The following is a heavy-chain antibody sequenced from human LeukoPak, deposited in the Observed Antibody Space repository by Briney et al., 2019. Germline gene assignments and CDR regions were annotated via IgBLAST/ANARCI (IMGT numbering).Heavy chain of an antibody. Sequence: AGGSLRLSCAASGFTFSNAWMSWVRQAPGKGLEWVGHIKGKTDGGTTDYAAPVKGRFTISRDDSKNTLYLQMNSLKTEDTAVYYCIRKYYFDYWGQGTLVTVSS. CDR3: IRKYYFDY. V-gene: IGHV3-15*01. J-gene: IGHJ4*02. CDR2: IKGKTDGGTT. CDR1: GFTFSNAW.